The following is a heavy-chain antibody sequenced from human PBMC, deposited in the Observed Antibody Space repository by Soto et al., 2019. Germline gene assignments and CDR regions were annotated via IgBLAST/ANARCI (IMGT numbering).Heavy chain of an antibody. CDR2: IKSKTDGGTN. CDR1: GFTFSNAW. D-gene: IGHD3-22*01. V-gene: IGHV3-15*07. Sequence: EVQLVESGGGLVKPGGSLRLSCAASGFTFSNAWMNWVRQAPGKGLEWVGRIKSKTDGGTNDHAAPGKGRFTISRDDSKNTLYLQMKSLKTEDTAVYYCTTDAGDDSSGYPSFGYWGQGTLVTVSS. CDR3: TTDAGDDSSGYPSFGY. J-gene: IGHJ4*02.